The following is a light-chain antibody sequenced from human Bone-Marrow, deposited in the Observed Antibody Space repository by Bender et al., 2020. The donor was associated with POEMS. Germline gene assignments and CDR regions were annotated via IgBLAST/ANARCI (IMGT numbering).Light chain of an antibody. J-gene: IGLJ1*01. CDR1: SSDVGSYNL. V-gene: IGLV2-14*02. CDR2: EVS. CDR3: CSYATSSALEGV. Sequence: QSALTQPASVSGSPGQSITISCTGTSSDVGSYNLVSWYQQHPGKAPKLMIYEVSKRPSGVSNRFSGSKSGNTASLTISGLQAEDEADYYCCSYATSSALEGVFGTGTKVTVL.